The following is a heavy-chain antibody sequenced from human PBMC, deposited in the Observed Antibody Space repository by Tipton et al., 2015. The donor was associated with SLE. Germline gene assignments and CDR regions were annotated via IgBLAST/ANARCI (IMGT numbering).Heavy chain of an antibody. CDR3: ARDSHCSGGSCYLD. J-gene: IGHJ4*02. Sequence: LRLSCTVSGGSISSYYWSWIRQPPGKGLEWIGYIYYSGSTNYNPSLKSRVTISVDTSKNQFSLKLSSVTAADTAVYYCARDSHCSGGSCYLDWGQGTLVTVSS. CDR2: IYYSGST. V-gene: IGHV4-59*12. CDR1: GGSISSYY. D-gene: IGHD2-15*01.